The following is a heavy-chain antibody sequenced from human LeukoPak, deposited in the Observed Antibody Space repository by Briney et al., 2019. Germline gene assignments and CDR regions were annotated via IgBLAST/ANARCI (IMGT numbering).Heavy chain of an antibody. CDR1: GFTFSSYG. CDR3: ARDLVAWRWLGSNYYYGMDV. Sequence: AGGSLRLSCAASGFTFSSYGMHWVRQAPGKGLEWVAVIWYDGSNKYYADSVKGRFTISRDNSKNTLYLQMNSLRAEDTAVYYCARDLVAWRWLGSNYYYGMDVWGQGTTVTVSS. V-gene: IGHV3-33*01. J-gene: IGHJ6*02. CDR2: IWYDGSNK. D-gene: IGHD6-19*01.